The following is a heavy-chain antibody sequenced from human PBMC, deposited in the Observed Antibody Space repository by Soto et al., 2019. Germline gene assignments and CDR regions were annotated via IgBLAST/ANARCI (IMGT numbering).Heavy chain of an antibody. J-gene: IGHJ6*02. Sequence: QVQLQQSGPGLVKPSQTLSLTCAISGDSVSSNSAAWNWISQSPSRGFEWLGRTYYRSKWYNDYSFSVKNRITINPDTSKNQFSLQLNAVTHEDTAVYYCARYYYGSGIRSDGMDVWGQGTTVTVSS. CDR2: TYYRSKWYN. D-gene: IGHD3-10*01. CDR1: GDSVSSNSAA. V-gene: IGHV6-1*01. CDR3: ARYYYGSGIRSDGMDV.